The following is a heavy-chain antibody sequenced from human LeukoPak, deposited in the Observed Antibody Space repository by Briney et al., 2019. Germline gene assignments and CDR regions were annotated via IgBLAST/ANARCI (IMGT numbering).Heavy chain of an antibody. Sequence: GGSLRLSCAASGFTFSSYGMHWVRQAPGKGLEWVAFIRYDGSNKYYADSVKGRFTISRDNSKNTLYLQMNSLRAEDTAVYYCARETIAALDLDYWGQGTLVTVSS. V-gene: IGHV3-30*02. CDR2: IRYDGSNK. J-gene: IGHJ4*02. CDR1: GFTFSSYG. CDR3: ARETIAALDLDY. D-gene: IGHD6-13*01.